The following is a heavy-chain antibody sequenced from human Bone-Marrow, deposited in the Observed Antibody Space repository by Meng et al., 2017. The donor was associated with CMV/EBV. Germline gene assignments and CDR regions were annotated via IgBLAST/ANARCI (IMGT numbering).Heavy chain of an antibody. J-gene: IGHJ5*02. V-gene: IGHV4-39*07. CDR3: ARGVGRITIFGVEA. Sequence: SETLSLTCTVSGGSISSYYWGWIRQPPGKGLEWIGSIYYSGSTYYNPSLKSLVTISVDTSKNQFSLKLSLVTAADTAVYYCARGVGRITIFGVEAWGQGNLVNVAS. CDR1: GGSISSYY. CDR2: IYYSGST. D-gene: IGHD3-3*01.